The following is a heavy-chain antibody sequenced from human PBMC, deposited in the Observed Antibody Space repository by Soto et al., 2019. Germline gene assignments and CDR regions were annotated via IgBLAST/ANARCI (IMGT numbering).Heavy chain of an antibody. CDR3: ARAAAVAGTPYAFDI. CDR2: ISSSSSTI. J-gene: IGHJ3*02. V-gene: IGHV3-48*01. Sequence: GALRLSCAASGFTFSSYSMNWVRQAPGKGLEWVSYISSSSSTIYYADSVKGRFTISRDNAKNSLYLQMNSLRAEDTAVYYCARAAAVAGTPYAFDIWGQGTMVTVSS. D-gene: IGHD6-19*01. CDR1: GFTFSSYS.